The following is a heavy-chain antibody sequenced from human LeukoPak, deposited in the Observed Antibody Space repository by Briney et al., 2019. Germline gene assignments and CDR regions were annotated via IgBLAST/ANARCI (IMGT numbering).Heavy chain of an antibody. Sequence: EGSLRLSCAASGFTVANDRMSWVRQAPGKGLEWVSAISGSGGSTYYADSVKGRFTISRDNSKNTLYLQMNSLRAEDTAVYYCAKYTPTAKGFDYWGQGTLVTVSS. CDR2: ISGSGGST. D-gene: IGHD2-2*02. CDR3: AKYTPTAKGFDY. J-gene: IGHJ4*02. V-gene: IGHV3-23*01. CDR1: GFTVANDR.